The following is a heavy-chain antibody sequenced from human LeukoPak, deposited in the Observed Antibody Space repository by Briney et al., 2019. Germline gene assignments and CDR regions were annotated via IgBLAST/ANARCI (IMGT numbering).Heavy chain of an antibody. D-gene: IGHD6-19*01. Sequence: GASVKVSCKASGYTFTGYYMHWVRQAPGQGLEWMGWINPNSGGTNYAQKFQGRVTMTRDTSISTAYMELSRLRSDDTAVYYCARVGSSYSSDWSYPYYFDYWGQGTLVTVSS. CDR3: ARVGSSYSSDWSYPYYFDY. J-gene: IGHJ4*02. CDR2: INPNSGGT. V-gene: IGHV1-2*02. CDR1: GYTFTGYY.